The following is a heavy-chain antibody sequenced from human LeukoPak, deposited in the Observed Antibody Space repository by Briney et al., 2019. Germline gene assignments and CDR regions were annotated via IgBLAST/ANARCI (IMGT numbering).Heavy chain of an antibody. J-gene: IGHJ3*02. V-gene: IGHV3-53*01. D-gene: IGHD1-1*01. CDR3: ARGDDPNAFDM. CDR2: IYTGGST. Sequence: PGGSLRLSCAASEFTVSSNFMTWVRQAPGKGLEWVSVIYTGGSTYYADSVKGRFTISRDNSRNTLYLQMNSLRAEDTAVYYCARGDDPNAFDMWGQGTMVTVSS. CDR1: EFTVSSNF.